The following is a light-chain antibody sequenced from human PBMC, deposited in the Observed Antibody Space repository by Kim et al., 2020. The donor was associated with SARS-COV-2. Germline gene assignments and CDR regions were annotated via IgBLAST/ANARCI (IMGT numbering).Light chain of an antibody. CDR3: LQYGTLPYT. CDR1: HSVASRY. CDR2: GAS. J-gene: IGKJ2*01. V-gene: IGKV3-20*01. Sequence: PRESVTLSCTASHSVASRYLACYQLKPGQAPILLIFGASSWAAGVPDSFTGSGSGTDFTLTISSLEPEDFAMYYCLQYGTLPYTFGQGTKLEI.